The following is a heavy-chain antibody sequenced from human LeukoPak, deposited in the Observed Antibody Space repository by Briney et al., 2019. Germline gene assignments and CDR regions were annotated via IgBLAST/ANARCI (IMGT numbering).Heavy chain of an antibody. J-gene: IGHJ4*02. Sequence: GGSLRLSCAASGFTFSSYEMNWVRQAPGKGLDWVSYISSSGSTIYNADSVKGRFTISKDNAKNSLYLQMNSLRAEDTAVYYCATSRGSWPDYFDYWGQGTLVTVSS. V-gene: IGHV3-48*03. CDR2: ISSSGSTI. CDR1: GFTFSSYE. D-gene: IGHD6-13*01. CDR3: ATSRGSWPDYFDY.